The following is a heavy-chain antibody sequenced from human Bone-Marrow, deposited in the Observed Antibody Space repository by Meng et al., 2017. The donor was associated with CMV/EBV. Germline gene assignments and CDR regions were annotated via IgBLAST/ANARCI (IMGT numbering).Heavy chain of an antibody. Sequence: QLQLQESGPGLVKPSETLSPTCTVSGGSISSSSYYWGWSRQPPGKGLEWIGGVYYSGSTYYNPSLKSRVTISVDTSKNQFSLKLSSVTAADTAVYYCARSYGGWDWLDPWGQGTLVTVSS. CDR3: ARSYGGWDWLDP. D-gene: IGHD3-16*01. J-gene: IGHJ5*02. CDR2: VYYSGST. V-gene: IGHV4-39*07. CDR1: GGSISSSSYY.